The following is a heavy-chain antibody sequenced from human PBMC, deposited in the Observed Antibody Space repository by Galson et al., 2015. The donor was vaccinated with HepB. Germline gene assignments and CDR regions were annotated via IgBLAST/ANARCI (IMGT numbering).Heavy chain of an antibody. Sequence: SLRLSCAASGFIFSNHYMDWVRQAPGKGLEWVARVRNKPSSHTTEYAASVRGRFTISRDDLKNSVYLQMNSLKTEDTALYYCARGGVWGKGTTVTVSS. D-gene: IGHD1-26*01. CDR1: GFIFSNHY. J-gene: IGHJ6*04. CDR2: VRNKPSSHTT. V-gene: IGHV3-72*01. CDR3: ARGGV.